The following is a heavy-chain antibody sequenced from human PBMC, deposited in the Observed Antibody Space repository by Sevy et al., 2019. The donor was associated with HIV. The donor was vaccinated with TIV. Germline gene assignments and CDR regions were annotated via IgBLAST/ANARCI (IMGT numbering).Heavy chain of an antibody. D-gene: IGHD3-22*01. V-gene: IGHV3-23*01. CDR1: GFTFNTHG. CDR2: ISGPGLST. CDR3: AKALNPALESMIEVILRTLKGFDV. Sequence: GGSLRLSCTASGFTFNTHGMTWVRQAPGKGLEWVSVISGPGLSTYYADSVKGRFTISRDNSQNTLYLQMNSLRVDDTATYYCAKALNPALESMIEVILRTLKGFDVWGQGTMVTVSS. J-gene: IGHJ3*01.